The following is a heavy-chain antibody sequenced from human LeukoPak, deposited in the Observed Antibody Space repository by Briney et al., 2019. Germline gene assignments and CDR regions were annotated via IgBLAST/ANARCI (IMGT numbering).Heavy chain of an antibody. Sequence: SETLSLTCTVSGGSISSYYWSWIRQPPGKGLEWIGYIYYSGSTNYNPSLKSRVTISVDTSKNQFSLKLSSVTAADTAVYYCARARGVTIFSYYYYMDVWAKGPRSPSP. CDR2: IYYSGST. J-gene: IGHJ6*03. V-gene: IGHV4-59*01. CDR1: GGSISSYY. D-gene: IGHD4-17*01. CDR3: ARARGVTIFSYYYYMDV.